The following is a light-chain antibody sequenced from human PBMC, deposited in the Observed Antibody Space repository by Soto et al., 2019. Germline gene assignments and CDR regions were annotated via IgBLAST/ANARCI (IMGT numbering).Light chain of an antibody. Sequence: QSVLTQPPSVSAAPGQKVTISCSGSSSNIGNNYVSWYQQLPGTAPKLLIYDNNKRPSGIPVRFSGSKSGTSATLGITGLQTGDDADYYCGTWDSSLIAEVFGTGTKVTVL. CDR3: GTWDSSLIAEV. CDR1: SSNIGNNY. CDR2: DNN. J-gene: IGLJ1*01. V-gene: IGLV1-51*01.